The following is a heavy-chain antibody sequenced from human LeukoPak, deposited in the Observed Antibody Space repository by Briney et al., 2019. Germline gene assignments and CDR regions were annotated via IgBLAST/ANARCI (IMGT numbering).Heavy chain of an antibody. V-gene: IGHV1-8*01. CDR3: ARRGAGTHFDY. CDR2: MNPNSDNT. J-gene: IGHJ4*02. D-gene: IGHD6-19*01. CDR1: GYTFTSFD. Sequence: ASVKVSCKASGYTFTSFDINWVRQATGQGLQWMGWMNPNSDNTAYAQKFQGRVSMTWNTSISTAYMELSSLRSEDTAVYYCARRGAGTHFDYWGQGTLVTVSS.